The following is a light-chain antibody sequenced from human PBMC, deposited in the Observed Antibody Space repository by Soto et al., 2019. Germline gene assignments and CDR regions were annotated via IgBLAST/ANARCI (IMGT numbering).Light chain of an antibody. CDR3: SSYTSGALYV. CDR2: DVS. J-gene: IGLJ1*01. V-gene: IGLV2-14*01. Sequence: QSVLTHPASVSGSPGQSITISCTGTNSDVGGYNYVSWFQQHPGKAPKLMIYDVSDRPSGVSNRFSGSKSGNTASLTISGLQAEDEAEYYCSSYTSGALYVFGTGTKVTVL. CDR1: NSDVGGYNY.